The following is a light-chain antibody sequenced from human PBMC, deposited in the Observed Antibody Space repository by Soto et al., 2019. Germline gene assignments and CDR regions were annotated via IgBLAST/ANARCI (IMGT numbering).Light chain of an antibody. Sequence: QSVLTQPRSASGTPGQRVTISCSRGSSNMGSITVNWYQVLPGTAPKLLIYSNDQRPSGVPDRFSGSKSGTSASLAISGLQSEDEADYFCATWDVSLSGWVFGGGTKLTVL. CDR2: SND. CDR1: SSNMGSIT. CDR3: ATWDVSLSGWV. J-gene: IGLJ3*02. V-gene: IGLV1-44*01.